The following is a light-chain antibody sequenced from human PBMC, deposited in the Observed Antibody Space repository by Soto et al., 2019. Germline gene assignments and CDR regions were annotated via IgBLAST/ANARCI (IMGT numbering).Light chain of an antibody. CDR3: QSYAASDLII. Sequence: NFLLTQPPFVSESPGKTLTISCTRSSGSIVSNYVQWYQQRPGSAPSTIIFEDSQRPSGVPDRFSGSIDHSSNSAFLTISGLRTEDEADYYCQSYAASDLIIFGGGTKLTVL. V-gene: IGLV6-57*04. CDR2: EDS. J-gene: IGLJ2*01. CDR1: SGSIVSNY.